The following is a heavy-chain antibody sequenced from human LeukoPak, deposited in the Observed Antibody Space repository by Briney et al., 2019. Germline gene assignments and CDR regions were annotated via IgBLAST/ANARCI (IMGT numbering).Heavy chain of an antibody. D-gene: IGHD6-13*01. CDR2: IYYSGST. CDR1: GGSISSSSYY. Sequence: SETLSLTCTVSGGSISSSSYYWGWIRQPPGKGLEWIGSIYYSGSTYYNPSLKSRVTISVDTPKNQFSLKLSSVTAADTAVYYCARLAAADTDYWGQGTLVTVSS. V-gene: IGHV4-39*01. CDR3: ARLAAADTDY. J-gene: IGHJ4*02.